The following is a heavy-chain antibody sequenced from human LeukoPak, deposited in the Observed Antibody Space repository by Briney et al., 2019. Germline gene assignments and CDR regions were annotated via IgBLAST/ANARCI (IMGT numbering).Heavy chain of an antibody. D-gene: IGHD6-19*01. J-gene: IGHJ4*02. CDR2: IQYSGSNK. Sequence: QAGGSLSLSCAASGFTFSNYGTHWVRQGPGKGKEWVAFIQYSGSNKYYADSVKGRFTISRDNAKNSLYLQMNSLRPEDTAFYYCAKDKGSGWSGIDYWGQGTLVTVSS. CDR1: GFTFSNYG. V-gene: IGHV3-30*02. CDR3: AKDKGSGWSGIDY.